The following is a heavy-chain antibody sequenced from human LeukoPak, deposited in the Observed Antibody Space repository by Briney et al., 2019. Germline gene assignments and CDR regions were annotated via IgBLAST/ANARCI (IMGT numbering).Heavy chain of an antibody. Sequence: GSVKVSCKASGYTFTGYYMHWVRQAPGQGLEWMGWINPNSGGTNYAQKFQGRVTMTRDASISTAYMELSRLRSDDTAVYYCARARWLVSDWFDPWGQGTLVTVSS. CDR2: INPNSGGT. CDR1: GYTFTGYY. CDR3: ARARWLVSDWFDP. D-gene: IGHD6-19*01. J-gene: IGHJ5*02. V-gene: IGHV1-2*02.